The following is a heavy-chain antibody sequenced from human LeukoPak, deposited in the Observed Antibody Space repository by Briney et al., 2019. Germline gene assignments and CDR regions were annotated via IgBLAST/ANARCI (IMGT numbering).Heavy chain of an antibody. Sequence: GGSLRLSCAASGFTFSSYPMHWVRQAPGKGLVYVSAISGNGGSTYYANSVKGRFTISRDNSKNTLYLQMGSLRAEDMAVYYCARGSGWTLFDYWGQGTLVTVSS. V-gene: IGHV3-64*01. CDR3: ARGSGWTLFDY. CDR2: ISGNGGST. J-gene: IGHJ4*02. CDR1: GFTFSSYP. D-gene: IGHD6-19*01.